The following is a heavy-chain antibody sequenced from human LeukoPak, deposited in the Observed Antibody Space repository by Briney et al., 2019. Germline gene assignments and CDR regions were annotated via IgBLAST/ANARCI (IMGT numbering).Heavy chain of an antibody. Sequence: GGSLRLSCAASGFTFSSYGMSWVRQAPGKGLEWVSAISDSGYSTYFADSVKGRFTISRDNSKNTLYLQMNSLRAEDTAVYYCAKDLLRWSFDYWGQGTLVTVSS. CDR3: AKDLLRWSFDY. CDR2: ISDSGYST. CDR1: GFTFSSYG. D-gene: IGHD4-23*01. V-gene: IGHV3-23*01. J-gene: IGHJ4*02.